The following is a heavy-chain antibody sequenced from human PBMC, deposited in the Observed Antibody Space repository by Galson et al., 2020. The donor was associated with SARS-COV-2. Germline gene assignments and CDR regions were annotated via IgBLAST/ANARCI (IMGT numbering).Heavy chain of an antibody. D-gene: IGHD1-26*01. J-gene: IGHJ5*02. V-gene: IGHV3-30-3*01. Sequence: VRPGVGHGLGRVANTSYDGTSHYYTDSVKGRFTISRDNSKNMLFLQMHSLRVEDTAIYYCARAATGSYYNAFDPWGQGTMVT. CDR3: ARAATGSYYNAFDP. CDR2: TSYDGTSH.